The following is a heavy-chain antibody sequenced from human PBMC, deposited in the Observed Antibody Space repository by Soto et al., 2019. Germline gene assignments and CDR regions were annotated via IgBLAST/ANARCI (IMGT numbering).Heavy chain of an antibody. D-gene: IGHD3-3*01. CDR2: IDGVGTGT. V-gene: IGHV3-74*01. Sequence: EVQLVQSGGGSVQPGGSLRLSCAASGFTFTNYWMHWVRQVPGKGLVWVSRIDGVGTGTSYSDSVRGRFTISRDNAENTLYLKLYSLSAEDTAVYYCTTVFAYWGQGTTVTASS. CDR3: TTVFAY. J-gene: IGHJ1*01. CDR1: GFTFTNYW.